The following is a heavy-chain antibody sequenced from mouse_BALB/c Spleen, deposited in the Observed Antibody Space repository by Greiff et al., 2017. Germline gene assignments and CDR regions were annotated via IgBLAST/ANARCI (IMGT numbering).Heavy chain of an antibody. CDR1: GYTFTDYA. Sequence: QVQLKESGAELVRPGVSVKISCKGSGYTFTDYAMHWVKQSHAKSLEWIGVISTYYGDASYNQKFKGKATMTVDKSSSTAYMELARLTSEDSAIYYCARWGLPYAMDYWGQGTSVTVSS. V-gene: IGHV1S137*01. J-gene: IGHJ4*01. CDR2: ISTYYGDA. D-gene: IGHD2-2*01. CDR3: ARWGLPYAMDY.